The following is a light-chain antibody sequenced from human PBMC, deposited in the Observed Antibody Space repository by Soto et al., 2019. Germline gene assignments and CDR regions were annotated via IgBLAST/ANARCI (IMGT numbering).Light chain of an antibody. CDR3: HQYGSSPFT. CDR2: GAS. J-gene: IGKJ3*01. Sequence: VVLTQSPATLSLSAGGRATLSCRANQPVSANYLAWYQQKPGQAPRLLIYGASSRATGIPDRFSGSGSGTDFTLTISRLEPEDFAVFYCHQYGSSPFTFGPGTKVDIK. CDR1: QPVSANY. V-gene: IGKV3-20*01.